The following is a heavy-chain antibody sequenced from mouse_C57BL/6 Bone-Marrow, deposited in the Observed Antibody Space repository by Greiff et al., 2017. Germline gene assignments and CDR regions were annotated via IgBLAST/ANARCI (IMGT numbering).Heavy chain of an antibody. CDR3: ARREVYYDYAFDY. D-gene: IGHD2-4*01. Sequence: QVHVKQSGAELVRPGASVKLSCKASGYTFTDYYINWVKQRPGQGLEWIARIYPGSGNTYYNEKFKGKATLTAENSSSTAYMQLSSLTSEDSAVYFCARREVYYDYAFDYWGQGTTLTVSS. CDR2: IYPGSGNT. V-gene: IGHV1-76*01. CDR1: GYTFTDYY. J-gene: IGHJ2*01.